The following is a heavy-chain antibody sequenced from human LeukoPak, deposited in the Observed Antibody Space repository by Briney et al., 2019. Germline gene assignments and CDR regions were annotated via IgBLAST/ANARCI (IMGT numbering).Heavy chain of an antibody. CDR3: ARHRGYSYGSFDY. Sequence: PSETLSLTCAVYGGSFSGYYWSWIRQPPGKGLEWIGEINHSGSTNYNPSLKSRVTISVDTSKNQFSLKLSSVTAADTAVYYCARHRGYSYGSFDYWGQGTLVTVSS. J-gene: IGHJ4*02. D-gene: IGHD5-18*01. V-gene: IGHV4-34*01. CDR1: GGSFSGYY. CDR2: INHSGST.